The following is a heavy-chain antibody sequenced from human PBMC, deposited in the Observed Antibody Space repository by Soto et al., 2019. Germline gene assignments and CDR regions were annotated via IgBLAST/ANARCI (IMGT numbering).Heavy chain of an antibody. CDR1: GYTFSTYG. J-gene: IGHJ4*02. CDR2: ISTYNGNT. Sequence: ASVKVSCKASGYTFSTYGISWVRQAPGQGLERLAWISTYNGNTNYAQKFRGRVTMTTDTSTATAYMELGSLGYVDTAIYYCTRDDYGGIFDCWGQGTLVTVSS. V-gene: IGHV1-18*04. D-gene: IGHD4-17*01. CDR3: TRDDYGGIFDC.